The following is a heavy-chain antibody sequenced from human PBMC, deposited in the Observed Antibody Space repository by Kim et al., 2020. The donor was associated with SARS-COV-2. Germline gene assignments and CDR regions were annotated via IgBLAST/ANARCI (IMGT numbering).Heavy chain of an antibody. CDR3: ARGRAGVVPSPVLGLGPYYHSDAMDV. CDR2: INHSGST. V-gene: IGHV4-34*01. Sequence: SETLSLTCAVYGGSFSDYTWTWICQPPGKGLEWIGEINHSGSTNLSPSLKSRITISIDTSKSQFSLRLKSMTATDAAVYYCARGRAGVVPSPVLGLGPYYHSDAMDVWGRGTPVAVSS. D-gene: IGHD2-8*02. J-gene: IGHJ6*02. CDR1: GGSFSDYT.